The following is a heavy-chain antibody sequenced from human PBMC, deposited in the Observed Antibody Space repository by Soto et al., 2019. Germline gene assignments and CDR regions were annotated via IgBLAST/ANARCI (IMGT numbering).Heavy chain of an antibody. D-gene: IGHD2-15*01. CDR2: IWYVGSNK. V-gene: IGHV3-33*01. Sequence: QVQLVESGGGVVQPGRSLRLSCAASGFTFSSYGMHWVRQAPGKGLEWVAVIWYVGSNKYYADSVKGRFTISRDNSKNTLYLQMNSLRAEDTAVYYCAREGVAATPFDYWGQGTLVTVSS. CDR3: AREGVAATPFDY. J-gene: IGHJ4*02. CDR1: GFTFSSYG.